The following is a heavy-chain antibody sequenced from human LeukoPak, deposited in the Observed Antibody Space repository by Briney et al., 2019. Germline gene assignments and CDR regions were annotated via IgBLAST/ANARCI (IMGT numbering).Heavy chain of an antibody. V-gene: IGHV3-23*01. CDR2: ISGSGDNT. CDR1: GFTFSTYV. CDR3: AKGSGYDADFDY. D-gene: IGHD5-12*01. Sequence: GGSLRLSCAASGFTFSTYVMSWVRQAPGKGLEWVSGISGSGDNTYYADSVKGRFTISRDNSKNTLYLQMNSLRAEDTAVYYCAKGSGYDADFDYGSQGTLVSVSS. J-gene: IGHJ4*02.